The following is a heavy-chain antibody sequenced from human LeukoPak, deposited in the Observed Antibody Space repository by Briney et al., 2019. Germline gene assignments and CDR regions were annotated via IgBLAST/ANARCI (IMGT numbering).Heavy chain of an antibody. V-gene: IGHV3-23*01. CDR2: ISGSGGST. J-gene: IGHJ6*03. CDR3: ARAGEMRYMDV. CDR1: GFTFSSYA. D-gene: IGHD5-24*01. Sequence: GGSLRLSCAASGFTFSSYAMSWVRQAPGKGLEWVSGISGSGGSTYYADSVKGRFTISRDNAKNSLFLQMNSLRVDDTATYYCARAGEMRYMDVWGKGTAVAVS.